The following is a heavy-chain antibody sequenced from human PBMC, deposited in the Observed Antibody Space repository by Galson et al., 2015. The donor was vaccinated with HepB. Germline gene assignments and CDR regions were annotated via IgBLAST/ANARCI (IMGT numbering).Heavy chain of an antibody. CDR3: ARVFGSSWYDGYYYYGMDV. J-gene: IGHJ6*02. V-gene: IGHV6-1*01. Sequence: CAISGDSVSSNSAAWNWIRRSPSRGLEWLGRTYYRSKWYNDYAVSVKSRITINPDTSKNQFSLQLNSVTPEDTAVYYCARVFGSSWYDGYYYYGMDVWGQGTTVTVSS. CDR2: TYYRSKWYN. CDR1: GDSVSSNSAA. D-gene: IGHD6-13*01.